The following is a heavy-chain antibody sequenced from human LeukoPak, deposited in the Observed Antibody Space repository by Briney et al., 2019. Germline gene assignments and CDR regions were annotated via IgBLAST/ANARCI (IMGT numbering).Heavy chain of an antibody. J-gene: IGHJ4*02. D-gene: IGHD3-9*01. CDR1: GFSFTNAW. CDR2: IRSNTEGGTT. CDR3: TRDLYFVFD. V-gene: IGHV3-15*01. Sequence: PGGSLRLSCAASGFSFTNAWMTWVRQAPGKGLEWVGRIRSNTEGGTTDYAAPVKGRFSISRDDSRNTLYLQMNSLKTEDTAVYYCTRDLYFVFDWGQGTLVTVSS.